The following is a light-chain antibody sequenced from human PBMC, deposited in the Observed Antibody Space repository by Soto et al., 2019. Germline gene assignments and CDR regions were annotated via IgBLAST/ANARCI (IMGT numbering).Light chain of an antibody. CDR3: QQYSVYWT. J-gene: IGKJ1*01. Sequence: DIQMTQSPSSLSASVGDRVTIICRASQSVSTRLAWYQQKPGKAPKVLIYDASSWAGGVPSRFTGSGSGTDFTLTINSLQPYDFATYYCQQYSVYWTFGQGTKVEIK. CDR1: QSVSTR. V-gene: IGKV1-5*02. CDR2: DAS.